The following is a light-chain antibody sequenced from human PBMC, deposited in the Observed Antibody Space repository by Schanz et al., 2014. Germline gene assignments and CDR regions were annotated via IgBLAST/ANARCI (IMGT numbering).Light chain of an antibody. J-gene: IGLJ2*01. CDR3: SAYVQGRNFVA. Sequence: QSALTQPASVSGSPGQSITISCTGSSSDVGAYNYVSWYQQHPGNAPKLLIFEVSKRPSGVSNRFSGSKSANTASLTISGLQAEDEADYYCSAYVQGRNFVAFGGGTKLTVL. CDR1: SSDVGAYNY. V-gene: IGLV2-23*02. CDR2: EVS.